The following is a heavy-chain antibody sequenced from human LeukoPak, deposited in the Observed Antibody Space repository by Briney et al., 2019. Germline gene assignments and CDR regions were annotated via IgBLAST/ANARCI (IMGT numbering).Heavy chain of an antibody. Sequence: SVKVSCKASGGTFSSYAISWVRQAPGQGLEWMGRITPIFGTANYAQKFQGRVTITTDESTSTAYMELSSLRSEDTAVYYCARDLNLIIDYWGQGTLVTVSS. CDR1: GGTFSSYA. V-gene: IGHV1-69*05. D-gene: IGHD5-24*01. J-gene: IGHJ4*02. CDR2: ITPIFGTA. CDR3: ARDLNLIIDY.